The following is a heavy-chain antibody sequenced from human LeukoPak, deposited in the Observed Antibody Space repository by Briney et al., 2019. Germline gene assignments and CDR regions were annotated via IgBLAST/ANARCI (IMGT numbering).Heavy chain of an antibody. V-gene: IGHV4-61*02. CDR2: IYTSGST. Sequence: SETLSLTCTVSGCSISSGSYYWSWIRQPAGKGLEWIGRIYTSGSTNYNPSLKSRVTISVDTSKNQFSLKLSSVTAADTAVYYCARVLPYYMDVWGKGTTVTVSS. D-gene: IGHD2/OR15-2a*01. CDR3: ARVLPYYMDV. CDR1: GCSISSGSYY. J-gene: IGHJ6*03.